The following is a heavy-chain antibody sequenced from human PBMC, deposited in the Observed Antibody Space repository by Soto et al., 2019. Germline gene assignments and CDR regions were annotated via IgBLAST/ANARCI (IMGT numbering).Heavy chain of an antibody. CDR2: IYYSGST. CDR1: GGSISSGGYY. J-gene: IGHJ6*02. Sequence: SETLSLTCTVSGGSISSGGYYWSWIRQHPGKGLEWIGYIYYSGSTYYNPSLKSRVTMSVDTSKNQFSLKLSSVTAADTAVYYCARGRATVTHGGYYYYGMDVWGQGTTVTVSS. CDR3: ARGRATVTHGGYYYYGMDV. D-gene: IGHD4-4*01. V-gene: IGHV4-31*03.